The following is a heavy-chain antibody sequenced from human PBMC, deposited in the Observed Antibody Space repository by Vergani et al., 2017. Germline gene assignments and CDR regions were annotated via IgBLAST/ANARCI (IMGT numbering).Heavy chain of an antibody. CDR3: ARGRGVSFSIAAREEFDP. Sequence: QVQLQESGPGLVKPSETLSLTCTVSGGSISSYYWSWIRQPPGKGLEWIGYIYYSGSTNYNPSLKSRVTISVDTSKNQFSLKLSSVTAAGTAVYYCARGRGVSFSIAAREEFDPWGQGTLVTVSS. CDR1: GGSISSYY. V-gene: IGHV4-59*01. J-gene: IGHJ5*02. CDR2: IYYSGST. D-gene: IGHD6-6*01.